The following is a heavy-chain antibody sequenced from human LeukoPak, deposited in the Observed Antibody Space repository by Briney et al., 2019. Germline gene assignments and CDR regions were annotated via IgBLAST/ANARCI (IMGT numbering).Heavy chain of an antibody. D-gene: IGHD2-15*01. Sequence: PGGSLRLSCAASGFTFSDFSMHWVRQAPGKGLEWVSLISSNAAKIYHADSVKGRFTISRDNSKNTLYLQMSGLTVEDSALYYCARGIYCRGGSCYSVYFDSWGQGTLVTVSS. J-gene: IGHJ4*02. V-gene: IGHV3-30*04. CDR3: ARGIYCRGGSCYSVYFDS. CDR2: ISSNAAKI. CDR1: GFTFSDFS.